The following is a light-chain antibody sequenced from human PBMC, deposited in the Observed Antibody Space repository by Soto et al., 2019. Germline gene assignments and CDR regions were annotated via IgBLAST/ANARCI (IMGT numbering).Light chain of an antibody. CDR2: EVS. Sequence: QSALTQPASVSGSPGQSITISCTGTSSDVGGYNYVSWYQQHPGKAPKLMIYEVSNRPSGVSNLFSGSKSGNTASLTISGLQAEDEADYYCSSYTSSSTLVGVVFGGGTKVTVL. CDR3: SSYTSSSTLVGVV. CDR1: SSDVGGYNY. V-gene: IGLV2-14*01. J-gene: IGLJ2*01.